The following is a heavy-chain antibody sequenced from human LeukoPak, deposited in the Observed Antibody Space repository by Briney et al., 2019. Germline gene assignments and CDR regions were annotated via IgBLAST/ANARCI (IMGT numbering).Heavy chain of an antibody. CDR2: ISGSGGNT. D-gene: IGHD2-15*01. Sequence: SGGSLRLSCAASGFTFSSYAMSWVRQAPGKGLEWVSAISGSGGNTYYADSVKGRFTISRDNSKNTLYLQMNSLRAEDTAVYYCAKDGSSHVVVENFDYWGQGTLVTVSS. CDR1: GFTFSSYA. CDR3: AKDGSSHVVVENFDY. J-gene: IGHJ4*02. V-gene: IGHV3-23*01.